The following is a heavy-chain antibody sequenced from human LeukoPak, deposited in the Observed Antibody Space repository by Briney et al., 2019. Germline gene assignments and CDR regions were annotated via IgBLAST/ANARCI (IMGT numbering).Heavy chain of an antibody. Sequence: GGSLRLSCAASGLTFSSYAVSWVRQAPGKGLEWVSVISGSGDSTHYADSVKGRFTISRDNSKNTVYLQMSSLRAEDTAVYYCANEGPNFDYWGQGTLVTVSS. CDR1: GLTFSSYA. CDR2: ISGSGDST. D-gene: IGHD2-8*01. V-gene: IGHV3-23*01. J-gene: IGHJ4*02. CDR3: ANEGPNFDY.